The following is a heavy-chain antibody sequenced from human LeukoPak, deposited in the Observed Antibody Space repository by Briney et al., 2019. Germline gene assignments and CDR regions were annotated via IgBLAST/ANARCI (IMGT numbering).Heavy chain of an antibody. CDR1: GGSISSGGYT. Sequence: SETLSLTCAVSGGSISSGGYTWSWIRQPPGKGLEWIGYIYHSGSTYYNPSLKSRVTISVDRSKNQFSLKLSSVTAADTAVYYCARALYDSSGYYYAHWGQGTLVTVSS. V-gene: IGHV4-30-2*01. CDR3: ARALYDSSGYYYAH. CDR2: IYHSGST. J-gene: IGHJ4*02. D-gene: IGHD3-22*01.